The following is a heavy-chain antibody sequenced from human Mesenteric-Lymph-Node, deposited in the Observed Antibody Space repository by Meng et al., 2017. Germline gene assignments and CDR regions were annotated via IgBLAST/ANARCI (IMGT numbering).Heavy chain of an antibody. CDR2: INPDGSAT. J-gene: IGHJ4*02. D-gene: IGHD3-9*01. V-gene: IGHV3-74*01. Sequence: EVQPVGSRGGLVQPGGSLRLSCAAPGFTFSGHWMHWVRQAPGKGLAWVSRINPDGSATGYADSVKGRFTVSRDNAKNTLYLQMNSLSAEDTAVYYCTRDFDWSSASWGQGTLVTVSS. CDR1: GFTFSGHW. CDR3: TRDFDWSSAS.